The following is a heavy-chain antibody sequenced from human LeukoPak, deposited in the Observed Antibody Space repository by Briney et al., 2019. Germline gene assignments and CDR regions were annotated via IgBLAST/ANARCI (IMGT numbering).Heavy chain of an antibody. CDR2: IYYSGST. V-gene: IGHV4-39*01. D-gene: IGHD3-3*01. J-gene: IGHJ4*02. CDR1: GGSISSSSHY. Sequence: SETLSLTCTVSGGSISSSSHYWGWIRQPPGKGLEWIGSIYYSGSTYYNPSLKSRVTISVDTSKNQFSLKLSSVTAADTAVYYCARREWSTEYYFDYWGQGTLVTVSS. CDR3: ARREWSTEYYFDY.